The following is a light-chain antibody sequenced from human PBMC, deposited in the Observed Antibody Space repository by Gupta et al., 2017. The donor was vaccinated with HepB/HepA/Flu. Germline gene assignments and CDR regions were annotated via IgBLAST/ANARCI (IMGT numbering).Light chain of an antibody. J-gene: IGLJ1*01. CDR3: QTWASGFGYA. V-gene: IGLV4-69*01. Sequence: QLVLTQSPSASASLGASVNLTCTLSRGHSSLDVVCHQRQPEKGPRFLMPITSDGRHTKGDGIPDRFAASSSGAERYLTISSLQSDDDADYYWQTWASGFGYALGTGTKVSVL. CDR1: RGHSSLD. CDR2: ITSDGRH.